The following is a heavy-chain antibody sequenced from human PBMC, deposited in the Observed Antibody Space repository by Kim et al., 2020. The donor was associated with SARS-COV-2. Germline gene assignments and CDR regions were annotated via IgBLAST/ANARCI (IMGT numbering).Heavy chain of an antibody. CDR1: GYSISSSNW. D-gene: IGHD5-12*01. CDR3: ARKWGLDGYRGGFDY. J-gene: IGHJ4*02. Sequence: SETLSLTCAVSGYSISSSNWWGWIRQPPGKGLEWIGYIYYSGSTYYNPSLKSRVTMSVDTSKNQFSLKLSSVTAVDTAVYYCARKWGLDGYRGGFDYWGQGTLVTVSS. CDR2: IYYSGST. V-gene: IGHV4-28*01.